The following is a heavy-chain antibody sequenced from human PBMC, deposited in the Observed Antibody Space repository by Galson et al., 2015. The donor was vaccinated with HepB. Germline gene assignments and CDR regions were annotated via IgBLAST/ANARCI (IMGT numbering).Heavy chain of an antibody. CDR1: GGTFSSYA. Sequence: SVKVSCKASGGTFSSYAISWVRQAPGQGLEWMGGIIPIFGTANYAQKFQGRVTITADESTSTAYMELSSLRSEDTAVYYCAREGDCSGGSCPVYYFDYWGQGTLVTVSS. J-gene: IGHJ4*02. CDR3: AREGDCSGGSCPVYYFDY. V-gene: IGHV1-69*13. CDR2: IIPIFGTA. D-gene: IGHD2-15*01.